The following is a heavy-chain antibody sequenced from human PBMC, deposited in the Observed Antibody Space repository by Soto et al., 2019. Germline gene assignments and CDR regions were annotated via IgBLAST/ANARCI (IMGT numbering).Heavy chain of an antibody. V-gene: IGHV1-69*13. J-gene: IGHJ6*02. Sequence: SLKVSFKASGGTFSSYAISWVRQGPGQGLEWMGGITPSFGTANYAQKFQGRVTITANESTSTAYMELSSLRSEDTAVYYCARDPHGMDVWGQGTTVTVSS. CDR2: ITPSFGTA. CDR1: GGTFSSYA. CDR3: ARDPHGMDV.